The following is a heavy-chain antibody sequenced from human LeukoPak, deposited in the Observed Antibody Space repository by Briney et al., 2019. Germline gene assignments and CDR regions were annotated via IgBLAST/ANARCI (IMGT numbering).Heavy chain of an antibody. J-gene: IGHJ3*02. D-gene: IGHD3-3*01. CDR2: IKQDGGEK. V-gene: IGHV3-7*01. CDR3: ARDSFSRISVSGVVSDAFDI. Sequence: QSGGSLRLPCAASVFTFSSYWMSWVRQAPGKGPEWVANIKQDGGEKYYVDSVKGRFTISRDNAKNSLYLQMNSLRAEDTAVYYCARDSFSRISVSGVVSDAFDIWGQGTMVTVSS. CDR1: VFTFSSYW.